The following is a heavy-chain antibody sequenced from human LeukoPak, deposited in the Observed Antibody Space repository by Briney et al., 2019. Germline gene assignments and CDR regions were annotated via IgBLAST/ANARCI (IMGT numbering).Heavy chain of an antibody. CDR3: AREGTAGTNLNWFDP. CDR2: ISYRGST. CDR1: GGSISSYY. V-gene: IGHV4-59*01. Sequence: PSETLSLTCTVSGGSISSYYWSWVRQPPGKGLEWMGDISYRGSTNFTPSLQSRVTISVDTSTNQFSLKLSSVTAADTAVYYCAREGTAGTNLNWFDPWGQGTLVTVSS. D-gene: IGHD1-1*01. J-gene: IGHJ5*02.